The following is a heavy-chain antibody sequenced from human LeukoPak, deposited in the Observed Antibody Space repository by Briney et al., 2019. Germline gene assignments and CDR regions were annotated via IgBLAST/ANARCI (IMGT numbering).Heavy chain of an antibody. Sequence: GASVKVSCKVSGYTLTELSMHWVRQAPGKGLEWMGGFDPEDGETIYAQKFQGRVTMTEDTSTDTAYMELSSLRSEDTAVYYCATNVPDIVVVPAAIHYYYYMDVWGKGTTVTVSS. CDR1: GYTLTELS. CDR3: ATNVPDIVVVPAAIHYYYYMDV. J-gene: IGHJ6*03. V-gene: IGHV1-24*01. CDR2: FDPEDGET. D-gene: IGHD2-2*02.